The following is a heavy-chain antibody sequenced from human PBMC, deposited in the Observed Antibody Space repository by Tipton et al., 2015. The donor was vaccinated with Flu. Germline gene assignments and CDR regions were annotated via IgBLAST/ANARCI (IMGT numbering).Heavy chain of an antibody. CDR1: GGSFCGYY. CDR2: INHSGST. CDR3: ARGRGRITMVRGVKGAFDI. Sequence: TLSLTCAVYGGSFCGYYWSWIRQPPGKGLEWIGEINHSGSTNYNPSLKSRVTISVDTSKNQFSLKLSSVTAADTAVYYCARGRGRITMVRGVKGAFDIWGQGTMVTVSS. V-gene: IGHV4-34*01. J-gene: IGHJ3*02. D-gene: IGHD3-10*01.